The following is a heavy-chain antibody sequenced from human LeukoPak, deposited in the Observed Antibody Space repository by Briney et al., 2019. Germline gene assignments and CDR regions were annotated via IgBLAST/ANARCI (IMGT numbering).Heavy chain of an antibody. CDR3: ALTRPHYYDSSGSIDY. Sequence: IFGTANYAQKFQGRVTITADESTSTAYMELSSLRSEDTAVYYCALTRPHYYDSSGSIDYWGQGTLVTVSS. D-gene: IGHD3-22*01. CDR2: IFGTA. V-gene: IGHV1-69*01. J-gene: IGHJ4*02.